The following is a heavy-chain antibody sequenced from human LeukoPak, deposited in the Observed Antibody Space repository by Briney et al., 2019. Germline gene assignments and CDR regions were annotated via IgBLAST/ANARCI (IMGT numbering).Heavy chain of an antibody. J-gene: IGHJ4*02. Sequence: GGSLTLSCAASGFTFSSIAMTWVRQAPGKGLEWVSTIRSNGETTYNADSVKGRFTISRDNSKKTLYLQLNSLRVEDTAIYYCAKGQELDDGVFDSWGQGTLVTVSS. D-gene: IGHD1-1*01. CDR2: IRSNGETT. CDR3: AKGQELDDGVFDS. V-gene: IGHV3-23*01. CDR1: GFTFSSIA.